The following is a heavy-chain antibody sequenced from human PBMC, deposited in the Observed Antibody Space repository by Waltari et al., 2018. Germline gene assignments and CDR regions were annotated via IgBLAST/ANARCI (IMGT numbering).Heavy chain of an antibody. Sequence: QVQLVESGGGVVQPGMSLRLFCAASGFSLSHFGMHWVRQAPGKGLEWVALASFDGSTTDYADSVRGRFTISRDNSKNTLYLDINTLRVDDTAIYYCAKDAFGNTYLDHWGQGTLVTVSS. CDR2: ASFDGSTT. CDR3: AKDAFGNTYLDH. CDR1: GFSLSHFG. D-gene: IGHD3-10*01. V-gene: IGHV3-30*18. J-gene: IGHJ5*02.